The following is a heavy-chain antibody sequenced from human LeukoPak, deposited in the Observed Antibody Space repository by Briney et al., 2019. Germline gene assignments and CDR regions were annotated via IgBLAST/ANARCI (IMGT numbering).Heavy chain of an antibody. J-gene: IGHJ4*02. CDR2: ISYDGSNK. Sequence: GRSPRLSCAASGFTFSSYGMHWVRQAPGKGLEWVAVISYDGSNKYYADSVKGRFTISRDNSKNTLYLQMNSLRAEDTAVYYCAKDRGDPVWYFDYWGQGTLVTVSS. V-gene: IGHV3-30*18. CDR1: GFTFSSYG. CDR3: AKDRGDPVWYFDY. D-gene: IGHD2-8*01.